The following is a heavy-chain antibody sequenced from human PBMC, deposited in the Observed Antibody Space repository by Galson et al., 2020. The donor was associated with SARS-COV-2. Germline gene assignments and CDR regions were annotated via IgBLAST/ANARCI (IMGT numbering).Heavy chain of an antibody. CDR2: IYTSGST. D-gene: IGHD4-17*01. CDR3: ASRTLVYGGNSGELSRDY. J-gene: IGHJ4*02. V-gene: IGHV4-61*02. CDR1: GGSISSGSYY. Sequence: SETLSLTCTASGGSISSGSYYWSWIRQPAGKGLEWLRRIYTSGSTNYNPSLKSRATISVDTSKNQFSLKLSSVTAADTAVYYCASRTLVYGGNSGELSRDYWGQGTLVTVSS.